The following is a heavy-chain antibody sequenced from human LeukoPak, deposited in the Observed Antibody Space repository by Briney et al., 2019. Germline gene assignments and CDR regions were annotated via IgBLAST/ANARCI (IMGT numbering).Heavy chain of an antibody. CDR2: IYSGGST. D-gene: IGHD1-26*01. Sequence: PGGSVRLCCAASGFTVSSNYMSWVRQAPGKGLEWVSVIYSGGSTYYADSVKGRFTISRDNSKNTLYLQMNSLRAEDTAVYYCARGDELSLDVWGKGTTVTVSS. CDR3: ARGDELSLDV. CDR1: GFTVSSNY. V-gene: IGHV3-53*01. J-gene: IGHJ6*04.